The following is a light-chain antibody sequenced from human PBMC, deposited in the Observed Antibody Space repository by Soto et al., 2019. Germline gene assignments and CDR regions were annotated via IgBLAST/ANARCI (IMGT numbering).Light chain of an antibody. J-gene: IGLJ2*01. CDR3: SSYTSSSTVVV. CDR1: SSDVGGYNY. V-gene: IGLV2-14*01. Sequence: QSALTQPASVSGSPGQSITISCTGTSSDVGGYNYVYWYQQHPGKAPKLMIYDVSNRPSGVSNRFSGSKSGNTASLTIAGLQAEDEDDYYCSSYTSSSTVVVFGRGTQLTVL. CDR2: DVS.